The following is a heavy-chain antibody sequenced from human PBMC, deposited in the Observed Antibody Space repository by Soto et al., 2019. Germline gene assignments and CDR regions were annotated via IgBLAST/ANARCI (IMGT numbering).Heavy chain of an antibody. J-gene: IGHJ6*02. CDR2: IIPIFGTA. CDR3: AREWRSGYRSGPFPTPPHSYYHGMDV. Sequence: GASVNVSCKASGGTFSSDAISWVRQAPGQGLEWIGGIIPIFGTANYAQKFQGRVTITADESTSTAYMELSSLRSEDTAVYYCAREWRSGYRSGPFPTPPHSYYHGMDVLGPGTPVTVSS. CDR1: GGTFSSDA. D-gene: IGHD6-19*01. V-gene: IGHV1-69*13.